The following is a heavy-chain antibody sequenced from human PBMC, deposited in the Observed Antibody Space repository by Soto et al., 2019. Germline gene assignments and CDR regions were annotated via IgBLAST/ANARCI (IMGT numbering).Heavy chain of an antibody. CDR2: ISAYNGNT. V-gene: IGHV1-18*01. Sequence: QVQLVQSGAEVKKPGASVKVSCKASGYTFTSYGISWVRQAPGQGLEWMGWISAYNGNTNYAQKLQGRVTITTDTATSTAYKELRSVRSDDTAVYYCAREVPVVAATFWFDPWGQGTLVTVSS. CDR1: GYTFTSYG. CDR3: AREVPVVAATFWFDP. D-gene: IGHD2-15*01. J-gene: IGHJ5*02.